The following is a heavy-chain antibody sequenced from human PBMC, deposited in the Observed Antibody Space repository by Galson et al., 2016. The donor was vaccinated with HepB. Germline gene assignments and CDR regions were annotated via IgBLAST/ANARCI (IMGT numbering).Heavy chain of an antibody. D-gene: IGHD3-9*01. J-gene: IGHJ4*02. CDR2: ISGSVGTT. CDR1: GFTFNSYA. CDR3: AKPVLRDLDWLG. V-gene: IGHV3-23*01. Sequence: SLRLSCAASGFTFNSYAMSWVRQAPGKGLEWVSAISGSVGTTYYADSVKGRFTISRDNSKNKLYLQMNSLRVEDTAVYYCAKPVLRDLDWLGWGQGTLVTVSS.